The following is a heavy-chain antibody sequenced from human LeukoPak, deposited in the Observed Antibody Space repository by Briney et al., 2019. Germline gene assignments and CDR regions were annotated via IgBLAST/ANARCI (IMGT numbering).Heavy chain of an antibody. V-gene: IGHV4-59*01. J-gene: IGHJ4*02. CDR3: ASATRGRIDY. D-gene: IGHD5-12*01. CDR1: GGSISSYY. Sequence: SEILSLTCTVSGGSISSYYWSWIRQPPGKGLEWNGYIYYSGSTNYNPSLKNRVTIAVDTSKNPSSLKLSSVTASDPAVYLRASATRGRIDYWGQGTLVTVSS. CDR2: IYYSGST.